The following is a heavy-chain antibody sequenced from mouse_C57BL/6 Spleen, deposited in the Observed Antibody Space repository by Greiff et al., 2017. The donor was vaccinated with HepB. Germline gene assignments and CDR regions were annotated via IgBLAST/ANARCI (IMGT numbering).Heavy chain of an antibody. J-gene: IGHJ1*03. CDR2: ISSGSSTI. CDR1: GFTFSDYG. CDR3: AKSYDGYYAWYFDV. D-gene: IGHD2-3*01. V-gene: IGHV5-17*01. Sequence: EVKVVESGGGLVKPGGSLKLSCAASGFTFSDYGMHWVRQAPEKGLEWVAYISSGSSTIYYADTVKGRFTISRDNAKNTLFLQMTSLRSEDTAMYYCAKSYDGYYAWYFDVWGTGTTVTVSS.